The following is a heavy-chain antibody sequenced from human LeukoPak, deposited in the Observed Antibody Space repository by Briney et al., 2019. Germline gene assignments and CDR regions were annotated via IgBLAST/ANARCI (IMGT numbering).Heavy chain of an antibody. CDR3: ARNNADGEGRFGD. CDR1: GYSFTKYD. Sequence: ASVKVSCKASGYSFTKYDMNWVRQAPGQGLEWMGWINTNTGNPTYAQGFTGRFVFSLDTSVSTAYLQINSLKAEDTAVYYCARNNADGEGRFGDWGQGTLVTVFS. D-gene: IGHD3-10*01. V-gene: IGHV7-4-1*02. J-gene: IGHJ4*02. CDR2: INTNTGNP.